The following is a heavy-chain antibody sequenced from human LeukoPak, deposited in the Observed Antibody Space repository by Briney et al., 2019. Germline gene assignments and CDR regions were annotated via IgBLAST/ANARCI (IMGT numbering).Heavy chain of an antibody. CDR2: ISGSGGST. CDR1: GFTVSSNY. D-gene: IGHD3-10*02. J-gene: IGHJ4*02. Sequence: GGSLRLSCAASGFTVSSNYMSWVRQAPGKGLEWVSAISGSGGSTYYADSVKGRFTISRDNSKNTLYLQMNILRAEDTAVYYCAKYLFGSYWGRGTLVTVSS. CDR3: AKYLFGSY. V-gene: IGHV3-23*01.